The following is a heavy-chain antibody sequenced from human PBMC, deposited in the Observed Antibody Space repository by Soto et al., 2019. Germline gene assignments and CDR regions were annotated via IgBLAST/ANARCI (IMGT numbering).Heavy chain of an antibody. D-gene: IGHD5-12*01. V-gene: IGHV1-24*01. Sequence: ASVKVSCKGSGYTLTELSMHWVRQAPGKGLEWMGGFDPEDGETIYAQKFQGRVTMTEDTSTDTAYMELSSLRSEDTAVYYCAAYPLTGGYVDDYWGQGTLVTVSS. CDR2: FDPEDGET. CDR1: GYTLTELS. J-gene: IGHJ4*02. CDR3: AAYPLTGGYVDDY.